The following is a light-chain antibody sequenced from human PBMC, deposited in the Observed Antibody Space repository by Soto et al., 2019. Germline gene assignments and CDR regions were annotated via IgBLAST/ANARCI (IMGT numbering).Light chain of an antibody. CDR1: SSDVGGYNY. Sequence: QSVLTQPRSVSGSPGQSVTIPCTGTSSDVGGYNYVSWYQQHPGKAPKLMIYDVNKWPSGVPHRFSGSKSGNTASLTISGLQAEDEADYHCCSYAGSHTPWVFGGGTKLTVL. CDR2: DVN. J-gene: IGLJ3*02. CDR3: CSYAGSHTPWV. V-gene: IGLV2-11*01.